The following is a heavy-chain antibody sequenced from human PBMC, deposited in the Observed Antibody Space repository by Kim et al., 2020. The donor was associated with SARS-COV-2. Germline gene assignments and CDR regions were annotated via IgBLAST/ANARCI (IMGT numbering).Heavy chain of an antibody. CDR1: GFTFSGYW. Sequence: GGSLRLSCAASGFTFSGYWMQWVRQAPGKGLVWVAVISSDGSKAFYADSVRGRLTISRDNAKNTLYLQMNCLRAEDTAVFYCARETYYAMDVWGQGTTVTVSS. J-gene: IGHJ6*02. D-gene: IGHD3-16*01. CDR3: ARETYYAMDV. V-gene: IGHV3-74*01. CDR2: ISSDGSKA.